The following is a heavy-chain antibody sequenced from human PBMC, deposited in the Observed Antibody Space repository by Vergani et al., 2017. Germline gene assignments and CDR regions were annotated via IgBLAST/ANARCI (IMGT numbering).Heavy chain of an antibody. D-gene: IGHD6-13*01. Sequence: QVQLVESGGGLVKPGGSLRLSCAASGFTFSDYYMSWIRQAPGKGLEWVSYISSSGSTIYYADSVKGRFTISRDNAKNSLYLQMNSLRAEDTALYYCAKNGVDIAAAGTYVYYYYYMDVWGKGTTVTVSS. CDR1: GFTFSDYY. J-gene: IGHJ6*03. CDR3: AKNGVDIAAAGTYVYYYYYMDV. CDR2: ISSSGSTI. V-gene: IGHV3-11*01.